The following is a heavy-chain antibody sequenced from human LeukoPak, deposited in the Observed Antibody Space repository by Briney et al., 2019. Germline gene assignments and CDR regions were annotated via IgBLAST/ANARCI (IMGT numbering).Heavy chain of an antibody. D-gene: IGHD2-2*02. J-gene: IGHJ5*02. CDR1: GDSISNYY. V-gene: IGHV4-59*04. Sequence: SETLSLTCTVSGDSISNYYWSWIRQSPGKGLEWIGYLYYSGSTYYNPSLKSRVTISVDTSKNQFSLKLSSVTAADTAVYYCAPLGQLLYTPPKGWFDPWGQGTLVTVSS. CDR2: LYYSGST. CDR3: APLGQLLYTPPKGWFDP.